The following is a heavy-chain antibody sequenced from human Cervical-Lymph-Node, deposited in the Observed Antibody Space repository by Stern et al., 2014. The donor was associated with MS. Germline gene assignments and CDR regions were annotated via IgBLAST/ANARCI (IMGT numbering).Heavy chain of an antibody. J-gene: IGHJ4*02. CDR2: IYTGETP. D-gene: IGHD2-15*01. CDR1: GGPISSGTYY. CDR3: ARGRNGFGYDS. Sequence: QVQLQESGPGLVKPSQTLSLTCTVSGGPISSGTYYWSWIRQPAGKGLEWIGLIYTGETPDYTSSLKRRVTISVDMSKTQLSLRLTHVTAADTAVYYCARGRNGFGYDSWGQGTLATVSP. V-gene: IGHV4-61*02.